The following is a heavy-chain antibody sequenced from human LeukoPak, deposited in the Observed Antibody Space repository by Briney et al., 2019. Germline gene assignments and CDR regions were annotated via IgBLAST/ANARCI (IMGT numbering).Heavy chain of an antibody. CDR2: IWYDGSNK. D-gene: IGHD3-22*01. CDR3: ASNYYDSSGYYSDDAFDI. V-gene: IGHV3-33*01. J-gene: IGHJ3*02. Sequence: GRSLRLSCAASGFTFRNYGMHWVRQAPGKGLEWVAVIWYDGSNKYYADSVKGRFTISRDNSKNTLFLQMDGLRAENTAVYYCASNYYDSSGYYSDDAFDIWGQGTMVTVSS. CDR1: GFTFRNYG.